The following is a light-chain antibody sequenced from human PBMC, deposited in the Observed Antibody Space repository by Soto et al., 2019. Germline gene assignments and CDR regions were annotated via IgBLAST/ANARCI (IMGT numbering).Light chain of an antibody. CDR1: QSVSNNY. CDR3: QQYGSSCT. CDR2: VAS. V-gene: IGKV3-20*01. J-gene: IGKJ1*01. Sequence: EIVSTQSPGTLSLSPGERATLSCRASQSVSNNYIAWYQQKPGQAPRLLIYVASNRATGIPDGFSGSGSGTDFTLTISRLEPEDFAVYNCQQYGSSCTFLQGTKVDSK.